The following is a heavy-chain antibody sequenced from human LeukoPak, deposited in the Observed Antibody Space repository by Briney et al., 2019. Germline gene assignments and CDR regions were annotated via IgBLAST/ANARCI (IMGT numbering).Heavy chain of an antibody. CDR2: ISMTSNTI. CDR3: ARVKTIFGVSRDWFDP. D-gene: IGHD3-3*01. J-gene: IGHJ5*02. V-gene: IGHV3-11*01. Sequence: NAGGSLRLSCSASGFTFRDYYMAWIRQAPGKGLECVSYISMTSNTISYADSVKGRFSISRDNAKNALYLQMSGLRTEDTAVYYCARVKTIFGVSRDWFDPWGQGTQVTVSS. CDR1: GFTFRDYY.